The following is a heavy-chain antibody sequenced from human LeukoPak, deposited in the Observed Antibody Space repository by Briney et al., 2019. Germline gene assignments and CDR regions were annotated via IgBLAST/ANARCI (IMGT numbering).Heavy chain of an antibody. CDR2: IYYSGSA. V-gene: IGHV4-59*01. J-gene: IGHJ4*02. CDR1: GGSISSYY. D-gene: IGHD6-13*01. Sequence: SETLSLTCTVSGGSISSYYWSWIRQPPGKGLEWIGYIYYSGSADYNPSLKSRVTISVDTSRNQFSLRLSSVTAADTAVYYCARVTGYMTEDFFDYWGQGTLVTVSS. CDR3: ARVTGYMTEDFFDY.